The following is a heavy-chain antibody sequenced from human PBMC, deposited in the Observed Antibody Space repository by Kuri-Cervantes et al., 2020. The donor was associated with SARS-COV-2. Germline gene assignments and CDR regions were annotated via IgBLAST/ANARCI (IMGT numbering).Heavy chain of an antibody. Sequence: ETLSLTCTVSGGSISSYYWSWIRQPPGKGLEWIGYIYYSGSTNYNPSLKSRVTISVDTSKNQFSLKLSSVTAADTAVYYCARREYWYFDLWGRGTLVTVSS. J-gene: IGHJ2*01. D-gene: IGHD1-26*01. V-gene: IGHV4-59*01. CDR1: GGSISSYY. CDR3: ARREYWYFDL. CDR2: IYYSGST.